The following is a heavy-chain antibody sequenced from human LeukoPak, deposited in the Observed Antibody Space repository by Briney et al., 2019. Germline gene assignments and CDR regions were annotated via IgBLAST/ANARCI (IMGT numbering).Heavy chain of an antibody. CDR2: ISYGGSSK. V-gene: IGHV3-30*18. J-gene: IGHJ4*02. CDR3: AKQSNHGYNLCDF. Sequence: GGSLRLSCAASGFTFSSYAMHWVRQAPGKGLGWVAVISYGGSSKHSADSVKGRFSISRDNSKNTLYLQMNSLSAEDTALYYCAKQSNHGYNLCDFWGQGTLVTVSS. D-gene: IGHD1-14*01. CDR1: GFTFSSYA.